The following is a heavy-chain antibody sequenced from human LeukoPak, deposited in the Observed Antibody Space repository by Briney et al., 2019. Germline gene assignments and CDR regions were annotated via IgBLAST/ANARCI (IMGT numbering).Heavy chain of an antibody. J-gene: IGHJ4*02. CDR3: AGTNNYAYVH. Sequence: GGSLRLSCAASGFIFSSYAMTWVRQAPGKGLEWVSAISGSGRSTYYADSLKGRFTISRDISKNTVFLQMNSLRAEDTAVYYCAGTNNYAYVHWGQGTLVTVSS. CDR1: GFIFSSYA. V-gene: IGHV3-23*01. D-gene: IGHD5-18*01. CDR2: ISGSGRST.